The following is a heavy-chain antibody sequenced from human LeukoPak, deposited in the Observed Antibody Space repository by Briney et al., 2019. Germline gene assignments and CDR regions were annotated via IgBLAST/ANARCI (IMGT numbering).Heavy chain of an antibody. D-gene: IGHD6-6*01. V-gene: IGHV1-2*02. Sequence: ASVKVSCKASGYTSTGYYLHWVRQAPGQGLEWMGWINPNSGDTNYAQKFQGRVTMTRDTSISTAYMELSRLRSDDTAVYYCAKRSITAQYYFDYWGQGTLVTVSS. CDR3: AKRSITAQYYFDY. J-gene: IGHJ4*02. CDR1: GYTSTGYY. CDR2: INPNSGDT.